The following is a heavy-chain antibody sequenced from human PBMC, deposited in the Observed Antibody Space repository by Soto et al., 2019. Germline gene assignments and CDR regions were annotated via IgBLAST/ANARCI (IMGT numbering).Heavy chain of an antibody. J-gene: IGHJ4*02. Sequence: PSETLSLTCAVSGGSISSGGYSWSWIRQPPGKGLEWIGYIYHSGTSFYNPSLKSRVTISVDGSKNQFSLKVKSVTAADTAVYYCARGRLVPAVNFDYWGRGTLVTVSS. V-gene: IGHV4-30-2*01. D-gene: IGHD2-2*01. CDR1: GGSISSGGYS. CDR2: IYHSGTS. CDR3: ARGRLVPAVNFDY.